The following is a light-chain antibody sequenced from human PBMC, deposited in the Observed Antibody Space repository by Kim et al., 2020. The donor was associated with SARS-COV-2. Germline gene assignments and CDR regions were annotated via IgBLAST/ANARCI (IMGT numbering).Light chain of an antibody. Sequence: GTSVTISRTGTSSDVGSFNYVSWYQHYSGKAPKVIIYDVNKRPSGVPDRFSVSKSGNTASLTISGLQAEDEAEYYCFLYAGSQTYVFGTGTKVTV. J-gene: IGLJ1*01. CDR2: DVN. V-gene: IGLV2-11*01. CDR3: FLYAGSQTYV. CDR1: SSDVGSFNY.